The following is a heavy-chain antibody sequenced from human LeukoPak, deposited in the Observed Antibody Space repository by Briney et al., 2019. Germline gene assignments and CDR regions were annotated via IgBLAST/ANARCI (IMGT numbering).Heavy chain of an antibody. J-gene: IGHJ4*02. CDR1: GFTFSSYS. V-gene: IGHV3-21*01. CDR2: ISSSSSYI. D-gene: IGHD3-9*01. CDR3: ASPVFYDILTGPDY. Sequence: GGSLRLSCAASGFTFSSYSMNWVRQAPGKGLEWVSSISSSSSYIYYADSVKGRFTISRDNAKNSLYLQMNSLRAEDTAVYYRASPVFYDILTGPDYWGQGTLVIVSS.